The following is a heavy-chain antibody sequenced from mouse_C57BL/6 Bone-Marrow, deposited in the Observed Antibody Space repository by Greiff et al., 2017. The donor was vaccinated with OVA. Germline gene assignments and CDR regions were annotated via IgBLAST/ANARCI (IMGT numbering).Heavy chain of an antibody. J-gene: IGHJ4*01. CDR2: IDPSDSYT. Sequence: QVQLQQPGAELVKPGASVKLSCKASGYTFTSYWMQWVKQRPGQGLEWIGEIDPSDSYTNYNQKFKGKATLTVDTSSSTAYMQLSSLTSEDSAVYSCARLGSSSYAMDYWGQGTSVTVSS. D-gene: IGHD1-1*01. CDR3: ARLGSSSYAMDY. V-gene: IGHV1-50*01. CDR1: GYTFTSYW.